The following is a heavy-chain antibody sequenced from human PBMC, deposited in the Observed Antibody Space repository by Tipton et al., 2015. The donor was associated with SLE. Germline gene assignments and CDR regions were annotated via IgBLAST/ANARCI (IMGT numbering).Heavy chain of an antibody. J-gene: IGHJ4*02. Sequence: TLSLTCTVSGDSINSHHWTWIRQPPGKGLEWIGYIYDSGSSHYNASLKSRVAISVDTSKKQLSLKLTSVTAADTAVYYCARYRQLGIWYYFDSWGQGTLFTVSS. CDR3: ARYRQLGIWYYFDS. CDR2: IYDSGSS. D-gene: IGHD6-13*01. CDR1: GDSINSHH. V-gene: IGHV4-59*11.